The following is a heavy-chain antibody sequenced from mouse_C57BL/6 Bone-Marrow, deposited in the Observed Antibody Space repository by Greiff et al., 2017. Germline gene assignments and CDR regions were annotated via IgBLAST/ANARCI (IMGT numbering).Heavy chain of an antibody. Sequence: EVMLVESGGGLVQPGGSLKLSCAASGFTFSDYYMYWVRQTPEKRLEWVAYISNGGGSTYYPDTVKGRFTISRDNAKNTLYLQMSRLKSEDTAMYYCARQGYYGSVSMDYWGQGTSVTVSS. V-gene: IGHV5-12*01. D-gene: IGHD1-1*01. CDR1: GFTFSDYY. J-gene: IGHJ4*01. CDR3: ARQGYYGSVSMDY. CDR2: ISNGGGST.